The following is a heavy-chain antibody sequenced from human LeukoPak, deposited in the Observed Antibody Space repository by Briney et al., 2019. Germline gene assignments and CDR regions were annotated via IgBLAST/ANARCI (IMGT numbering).Heavy chain of an antibody. V-gene: IGHV3-23*01. D-gene: IGHD1-26*01. J-gene: IGHJ4*02. Sequence: PGGSLRLSCAASGVTFSTYAMTWVRQAPGKGLEWVSSITANGGSTYYADSVKGRFPISRDNSKNTLYLQMNSLRADDTAVYHCARDSGSYLQPTDYWGQGTLVTVSS. CDR2: ITANGGST. CDR3: ARDSGSYLQPTDY. CDR1: GVTFSTYA.